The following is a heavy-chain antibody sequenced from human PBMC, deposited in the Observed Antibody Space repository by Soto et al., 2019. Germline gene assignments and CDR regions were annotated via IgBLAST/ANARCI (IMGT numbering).Heavy chain of an antibody. V-gene: IGHV2-5*01. D-gene: IGHD3-16*01. CDR3: AHRGGATVGLYYFDY. CDR1: GFSLSTTGVG. J-gene: IGHJ4*02. Sequence: RPALVNPTQALTRTCTFPGFSLSTTGVGVSWIRQPPGKALEWLALIYWHDDKRYSPSLKSRLTNTKDTSKNQVVLTMTNMDPVDTATYYCAHRGGATVGLYYFDYWGQGALVTVSS. CDR2: IYWHDDK.